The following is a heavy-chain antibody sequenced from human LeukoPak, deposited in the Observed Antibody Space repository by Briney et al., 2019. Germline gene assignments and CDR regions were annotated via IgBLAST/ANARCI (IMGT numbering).Heavy chain of an antibody. Sequence: SETLSLTCAVYGGSFSGYYWSWIRQPPGKGLEWIGEINHSGSTNYNPSLKSRVTISVDTSKNQFSQKLSSVTAADTAVYYCARYSLVVVSFDPWGQGTLVTVSS. D-gene: IGHD3-22*01. CDR1: GGSFSGYY. CDR3: ARYSLVVVSFDP. J-gene: IGHJ5*02. V-gene: IGHV4-34*01. CDR2: INHSGST.